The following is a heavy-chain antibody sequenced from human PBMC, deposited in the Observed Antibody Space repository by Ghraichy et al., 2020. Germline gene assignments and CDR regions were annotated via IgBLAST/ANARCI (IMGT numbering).Heavy chain of an antibody. D-gene: IGHD2-15*01. CDR2: ITSTGTTM. Sequence: GGSLRLSCAASGFTLSNYAMNWVRQAPGKGLEWVSYITSTGTTMYYADSVKGRFTLSRDSAKNSLFLQMNSLRAEDTALYYCAPDLGYCSSGTCYPYYYSGMDVWGHGTTVTVSS. CDR3: APDLGYCSSGTCYPYYYSGMDV. J-gene: IGHJ6*02. CDR1: GFTLSNYA. V-gene: IGHV3-48*01.